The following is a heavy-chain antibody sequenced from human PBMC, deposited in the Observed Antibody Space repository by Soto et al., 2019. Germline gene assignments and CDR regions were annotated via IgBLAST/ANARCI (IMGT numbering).Heavy chain of an antibody. D-gene: IGHD1-7*01. V-gene: IGHV4-34*01. CDR3: ARGRELRNFDY. Sequence: PSETLSLTCAVYGGSFSGYDGSWIRQPPGKGLEWIEEINHSGSTNYNPSLKSQVTISVDTSKNQFSLKLSSVTAADTAVYYCARGRELRNFDYWGQGTLVTVSS. J-gene: IGHJ4*02. CDR1: GGSFSGYD. CDR2: INHSGST.